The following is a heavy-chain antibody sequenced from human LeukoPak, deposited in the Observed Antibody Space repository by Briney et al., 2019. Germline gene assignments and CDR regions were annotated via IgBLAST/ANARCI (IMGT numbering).Heavy chain of an antibody. CDR2: IYYSGST. V-gene: IGHV4-39*01. CDR3: ARRIIPHDAFDI. Sequence: PSETLSLTCTVSGGSISSSNYYWGWIRQPPGKGLEWIGSIYYSGSTYYNPSLKSRVTISVDTSKNQFSLKLSSVTAADTAVYYCARRIIPHDAFDIWGQGTMVTVSS. J-gene: IGHJ3*02. D-gene: IGHD2/OR15-2a*01. CDR1: GGSISSSNYY.